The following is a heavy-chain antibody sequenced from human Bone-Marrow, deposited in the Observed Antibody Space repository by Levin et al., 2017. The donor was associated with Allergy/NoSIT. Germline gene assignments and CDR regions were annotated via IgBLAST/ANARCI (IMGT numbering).Heavy chain of an antibody. Sequence: PSETLSLTCTVSGASISRYFWSWIRQTPGKGLEWIGYIHHTGRTDFNPSLKSRLSMSLATSKNQFSLKVFSVTAADTAVYYCATQAGGDSYGSLDFWGQGTLVTVSS. CDR3: ATQAGGDSYGSLDF. CDR2: IHHTGRT. CDR1: GASISRYF. D-gene: IGHD5-18*01. J-gene: IGHJ4*02. V-gene: IGHV4-59*01.